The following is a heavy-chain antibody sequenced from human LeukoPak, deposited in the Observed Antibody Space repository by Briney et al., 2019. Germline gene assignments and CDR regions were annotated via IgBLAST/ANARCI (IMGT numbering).Heavy chain of an antibody. J-gene: IGHJ4*02. Sequence: PGGSLRLSRAASGFTFSSYAMHWVRQAPGKGLEWVAVISYDGSNKYYADSVKGRFTISRDNSKNTLYLQMNSLRAEDTAVYYCARTGWLRTIDYWGQGTLVTVSS. CDR3: ARTGWLRTIDY. CDR1: GFTFSSYA. CDR2: ISYDGSNK. V-gene: IGHV3-30*04. D-gene: IGHD5-12*01.